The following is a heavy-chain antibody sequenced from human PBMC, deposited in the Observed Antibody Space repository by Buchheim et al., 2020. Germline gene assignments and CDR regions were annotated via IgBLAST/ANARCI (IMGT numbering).Heavy chain of an antibody. CDR1: GFTFSSYG. V-gene: IGHV3-33*01. J-gene: IGHJ4*02. Sequence: QVQLVESGGGVVQPGTSLRLSCAASGFTFSSYGMHWVRQAPGKGLEWVGMIYHDGSTKYYADSVKGRFTISRVNSKNTLYLQMDSLRAEDTAVYKCARVDDEGYFDYWGQGTL. CDR2: IYHDGSTK. CDR3: ARVDDEGYFDY. D-gene: IGHD3-16*01.